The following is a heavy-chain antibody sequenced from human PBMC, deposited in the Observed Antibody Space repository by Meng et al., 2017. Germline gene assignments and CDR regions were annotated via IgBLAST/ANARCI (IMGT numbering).Heavy chain of an antibody. J-gene: IGHJ4*02. Sequence: QVQLPESGPGLVRPSETLSLTCTGAGGSVSSGSYYWSWIRQPPGKGLEWIGYIYYSGSTNYNPSLKSRVTISVDTSKNQFSLKLSSVTAADTAVYYCARSMVRGVIIYTRTYYFDYWGQGTLVTVSS. CDR1: GGSVSSGSYY. V-gene: IGHV4-61*01. CDR3: ARSMVRGVIIYTRTYYFDY. D-gene: IGHD3-10*01. CDR2: IYYSGST.